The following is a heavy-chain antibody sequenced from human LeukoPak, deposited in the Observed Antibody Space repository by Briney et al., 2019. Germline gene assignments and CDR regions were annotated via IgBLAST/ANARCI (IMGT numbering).Heavy chain of an antibody. CDR3: ARAGYSRFVDDLDY. V-gene: IGHV1-18*01. J-gene: IGHJ4*02. Sequence: ASVKVSCKASGYIFTNYGINWVRQAPGQGLEWMGWISAYNGNTKYTQKLQDRVTMTRDTSTSTAYMELKTLRSDDTAVYFCARAGYSRFVDDLDYWGQGTLVTVSS. CDR1: GYIFTNYG. CDR2: ISAYNGNT. D-gene: IGHD1-26*01.